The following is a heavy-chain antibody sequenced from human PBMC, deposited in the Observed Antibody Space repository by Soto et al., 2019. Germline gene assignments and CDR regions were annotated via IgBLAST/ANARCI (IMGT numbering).Heavy chain of an antibody. D-gene: IGHD4-17*01. Sequence: SETLSLTCTVSGGSISSSSYYWGWICQPPGKGLEWIGSIYYSGSTYYNPSLKSRVTISVDTSKNQFSLKLSSVTAADTAVYYCARHQIYGDYAPDYFDYWGQGTLVTVSS. CDR1: GGSISSSSYY. V-gene: IGHV4-39*01. CDR3: ARHQIYGDYAPDYFDY. CDR2: IYYSGST. J-gene: IGHJ4*02.